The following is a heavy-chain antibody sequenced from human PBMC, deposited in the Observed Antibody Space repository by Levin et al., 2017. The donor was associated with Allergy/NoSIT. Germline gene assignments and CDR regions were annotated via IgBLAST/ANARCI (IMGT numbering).Heavy chain of an antibody. CDR3: AGGYDYRWVY. Sequence: KAGGSLRLSCVVSSGSITTDNHWWSWVRQPPGTDLEWIGEIHHSGNINYNPSLKSRVIMSVDTSKNQFSLNLISVTAADTAVYFCAGGYDYRWVYWGQGTLVTVSS. D-gene: IGHD5-12*01. J-gene: IGHJ4*02. CDR2: IHHSGNI. V-gene: IGHV4-4*01. CDR1: SGSITTDNHW.